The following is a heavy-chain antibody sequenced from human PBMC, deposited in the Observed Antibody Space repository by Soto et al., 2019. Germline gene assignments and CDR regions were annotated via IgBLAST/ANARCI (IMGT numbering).Heavy chain of an antibody. J-gene: IGHJ4*02. CDR3: ASGSYREYYFDY. CDR1: GGTFSSYA. Sequence: SVKVSCKASGGTFSSYAISWVRQAPGQGLEWMGGIIPIFGTANYAQKFQGRVTITADESTSTAYMELSSLRSEDTAVYYCASGSYREYYFDYWGQGTLVTVSS. D-gene: IGHD1-26*01. V-gene: IGHV1-69*13. CDR2: IIPIFGTA.